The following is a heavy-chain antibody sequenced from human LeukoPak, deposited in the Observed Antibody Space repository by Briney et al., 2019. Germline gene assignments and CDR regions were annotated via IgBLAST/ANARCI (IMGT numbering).Heavy chain of an antibody. CDR2: ISGSGGST. V-gene: IGHV3-23*01. Sequence: GGSLRLSCAASGFTFSSYAMSWVRQAPGKGLEWVSAISGSGGSTYYADSVKGRFTISRDNSKNTLYLQMNSLRAEDTAVYYCAKDLVIAARPNDAFDIWGQGTMVSVSS. J-gene: IGHJ3*02. CDR1: GFTFSSYA. CDR3: AKDLVIAARPNDAFDI. D-gene: IGHD6-6*01.